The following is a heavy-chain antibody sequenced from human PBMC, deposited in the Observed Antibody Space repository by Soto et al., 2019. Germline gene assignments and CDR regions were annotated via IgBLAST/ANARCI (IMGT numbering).Heavy chain of an antibody. CDR2: ISSSGSTI. Sequence: GGSLRLSCAASGFTFSDYYMSWIRQAPGKGLEWVSYISSSGSTIYYADSVKGRFTISRDNAKNSLYLQMNSLRAEDTAVYYCSGSPRDIVVVPAAQRAFDIWGQGTMVTVSS. V-gene: IGHV3-11*01. CDR1: GFTFSDYY. CDR3: SGSPRDIVVVPAAQRAFDI. D-gene: IGHD2-2*01. J-gene: IGHJ3*02.